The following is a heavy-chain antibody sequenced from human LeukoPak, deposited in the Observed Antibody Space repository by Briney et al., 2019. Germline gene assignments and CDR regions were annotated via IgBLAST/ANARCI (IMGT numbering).Heavy chain of an antibody. CDR1: GGSFSGYY. CDR3: ATAAAGYLYYYYGMDV. CDR2: INHSGST. D-gene: IGHD6-13*01. Sequence: TTSETLSLTCAVYGGSFSGYYWSWIRQPPGKGLEWIGEINHSGSTNYNPSLKSRVTISVDTSKNQFSLKLSSVTAADTAVYYCATAAAGYLYYYYGMDVWGQGTTVTVSS. V-gene: IGHV4-34*01. J-gene: IGHJ6*02.